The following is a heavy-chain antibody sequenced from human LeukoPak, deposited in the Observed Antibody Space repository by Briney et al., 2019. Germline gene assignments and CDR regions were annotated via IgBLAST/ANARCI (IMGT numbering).Heavy chain of an antibody. CDR2: ISNFDGET. CDR1: GYTFTSFG. V-gene: IGHV1-18*04. Sequence: GASVKVSCKASGYTFTSFGITWVRQAPGQGLEWMGWISNFDGETNYAQKFDGRVTMTTDSSTSTAYLELIRLKSDDTAVYYCARDLPFEGVLEWLLEYWGQGTLVTVSS. D-gene: IGHD3-3*01. J-gene: IGHJ1*01. CDR3: ARDLPFEGVLEWLLEY.